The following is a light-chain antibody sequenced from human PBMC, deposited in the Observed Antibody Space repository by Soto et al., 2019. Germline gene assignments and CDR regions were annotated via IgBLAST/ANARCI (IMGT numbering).Light chain of an antibody. J-gene: IGLJ3*02. CDR3: CAYAGSGTVV. V-gene: IGLV2-23*01. CDR2: EAT. Sequence: QSGLTQPASVSGSPEQSITISCTGTSSDVGSYNLVSWYQQHPGKAPKVMISEATKRPSGVSNRFSGSKSVNTASLTISSIQAEDEADYDCCAYAGSGTVVFGGGTKLTVL. CDR1: SSDVGSYNL.